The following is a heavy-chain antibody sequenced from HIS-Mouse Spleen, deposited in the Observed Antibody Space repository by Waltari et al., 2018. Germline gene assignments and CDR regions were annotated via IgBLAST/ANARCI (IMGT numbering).Heavy chain of an antibody. J-gene: IGHJ2*01. CDR1: GGPISRSRYY. CDR3: AREIPYSSSWYDWYFDL. CDR2: IYYSGST. Sequence: QLQLQESGPGLVKPSETLSLTCTVPGGPISRSRYYWGGIRQPPGKGLEWIGSIYYSGSTYYNPSLKSRVTISVDTSKNQFSLKLSSVTAADTAVYYCAREIPYSSSWYDWYFDLWGRGTLVTVSS. D-gene: IGHD6-13*01. V-gene: IGHV4-39*07.